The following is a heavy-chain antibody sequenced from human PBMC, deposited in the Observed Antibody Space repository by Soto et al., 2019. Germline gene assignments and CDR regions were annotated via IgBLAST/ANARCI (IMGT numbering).Heavy chain of an antibody. CDR3: AHAMGIAAAGSYYYYYYYMDV. CDR1: GFTFSSYA. V-gene: IGHV3-23*01. CDR2: ISDNGGTI. Sequence: GGSLRLSCAASGFTFSSYAMNWVRRAPGKGLEWVSTISDNGGTIYYADSVKGRFTISRDNSKNTLFLQMTNMDPVDTATYYCAHAMGIAAAGSYYYYYYYMDVWGKGTTVTVSS. J-gene: IGHJ6*03. D-gene: IGHD6-13*01.